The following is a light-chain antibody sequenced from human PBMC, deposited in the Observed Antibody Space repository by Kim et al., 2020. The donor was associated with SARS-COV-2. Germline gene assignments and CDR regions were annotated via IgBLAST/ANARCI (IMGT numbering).Light chain of an antibody. Sequence: RVTSTCTGSSSNNGAGYDVHWYQQLPGTAPKLLIYGNSNRPSGVPDRFSGSKSGTSASLAITGLQAEDEADYYCQSYDSSLSGYVFGTGTKVTVL. J-gene: IGLJ1*01. CDR3: QSYDSSLSGYV. CDR1: SSNNGAGYD. CDR2: GNS. V-gene: IGLV1-40*01.